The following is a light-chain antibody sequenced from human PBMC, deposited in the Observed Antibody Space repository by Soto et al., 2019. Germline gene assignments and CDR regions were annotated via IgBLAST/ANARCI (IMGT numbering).Light chain of an antibody. Sequence: QSVLTQPPSASGTPGQRVTISCSGSSSNIGSKTVNWYQQLPGTAPKLLIYSNNQRPSGVPVRFSGSKSGTSASLAISGLQSEDEDDYYCAAWDDSLNGVVFGGGTKLTVL. CDR3: AAWDDSLNGVV. V-gene: IGLV1-44*01. CDR1: SSNIGSKT. J-gene: IGLJ2*01. CDR2: SNN.